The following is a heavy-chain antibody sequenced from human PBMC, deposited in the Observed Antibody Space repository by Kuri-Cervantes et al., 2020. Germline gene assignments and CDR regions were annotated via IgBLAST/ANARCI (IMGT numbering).Heavy chain of an antibody. Sequence: GGSLRLSCAASGFTFSDYYMSWIRQAPGKGLEWVANINQDESEKYYVESVKGRFTISRDNAKNSLYLQMNSLRAEDTAVYYCARDQVRLWFGELLNYYYYYGMDVWGQGTTVTVSS. CDR3: ARDQVRLWFGELLNYYYYYGMDV. CDR1: GFTFSDYY. V-gene: IGHV3-7*01. CDR2: INQDESEK. J-gene: IGHJ6*02. D-gene: IGHD3-10*01.